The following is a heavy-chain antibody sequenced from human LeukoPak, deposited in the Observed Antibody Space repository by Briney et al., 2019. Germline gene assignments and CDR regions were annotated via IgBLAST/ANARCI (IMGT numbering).Heavy chain of an antibody. CDR1: GFTFTSYN. CDR2: ISSSSATI. D-gene: IGHD6-13*01. V-gene: IGHV3-48*04. Sequence: PGGSLRLSCAASGFTFTSYNMNWVRQAPGKGLEWLSYISSSSATIYFADSVKGRFTISRDNAKNSLYLQMNSLRAEDTAVYYCARSLSSTWFTFDYWGQGTLVTVSS. J-gene: IGHJ4*02. CDR3: ARSLSSTWFTFDY.